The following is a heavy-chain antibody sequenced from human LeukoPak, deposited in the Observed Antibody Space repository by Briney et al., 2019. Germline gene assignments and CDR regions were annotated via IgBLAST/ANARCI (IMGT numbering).Heavy chain of an antibody. CDR3: ARWGTYSSSWLGAFDI. CDR2: ISSSSSTI. V-gene: IGHV3-48*01. D-gene: IGHD6-13*01. J-gene: IGHJ3*02. CDR1: GFTFSSYS. Sequence: PGGSLRLSCAASGFTFSSYSMNWVRQAPGKGLEWVSYISSSSSTIKYADSVKGRFTISRDNAKNSLYLQMNSLRAEDTAMYYCARWGTYSSSWLGAFDIWGQGTMVTVSS.